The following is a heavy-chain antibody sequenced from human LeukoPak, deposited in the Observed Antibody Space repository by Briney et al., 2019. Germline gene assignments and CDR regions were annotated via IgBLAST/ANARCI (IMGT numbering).Heavy chain of an antibody. J-gene: IGHJ4*02. CDR3: ARRLVTAGITDFFDS. CDR2: ISYDGSNK. V-gene: IGHV3-30*03. Sequence: QPGRSLRLSCAASGFTFSSYGMHWVRQAPGKGLEWVAVISYDGSNKYYADSVKGRFTISRDNSKNTLYLQMNSLRAEDTAMYYCARRLVTAGITDFFDSWGQGTLVSVSS. D-gene: IGHD2-2*01. CDR1: GFTFSSYG.